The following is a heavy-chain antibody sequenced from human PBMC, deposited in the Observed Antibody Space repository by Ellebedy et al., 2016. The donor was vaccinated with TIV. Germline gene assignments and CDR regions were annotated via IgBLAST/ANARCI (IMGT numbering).Heavy chain of an antibody. J-gene: IGHJ4*02. CDR2: IGGLDTAT. Sequence: GGSLRLXXAASGLTFSVYAMTWVRQAPGKGLEWISTIGGLDTATHYADSVKGRFTISRDNSKDTLYLQMNSLRVEDTAVYYCARRGQGPVGFDYWGQGTLVTVSS. CDR3: ARRGQGPVGFDY. D-gene: IGHD3-16*01. V-gene: IGHV3-23*01. CDR1: GLTFSVYA.